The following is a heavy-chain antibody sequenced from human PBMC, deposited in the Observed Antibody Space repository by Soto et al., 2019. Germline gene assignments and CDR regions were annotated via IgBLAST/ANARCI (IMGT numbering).Heavy chain of an antibody. V-gene: IGHV3-30*18. CDR3: AKVSRYCSGNSCYSGAFDI. CDR2: ISYDGSNK. Sequence: LRLSCAASGFTFSSYCMHWVRQAPGKGLEWVAVISYDGSNKYYADSVKGRFTISRDNSRNTLYLQMNSLRAEDTAVYYCAKVSRYCSGNSCYSGAFDIWGQGTMVTVSS. J-gene: IGHJ3*02. D-gene: IGHD2-15*01. CDR1: GFTFSSYC.